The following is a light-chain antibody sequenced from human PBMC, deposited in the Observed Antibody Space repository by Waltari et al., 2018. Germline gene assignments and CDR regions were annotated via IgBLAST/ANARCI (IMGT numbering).Light chain of an antibody. J-gene: IGKJ1*01. CDR3: QHYVRLPVS. CDR1: QSVSRS. V-gene: IGKV3-20*01. Sequence: EIVLTQSPGTLSLSPGERATLSCRASQSVSRSLAWYQKKPGQAPRLLIYGVSSRATGVPDRFSGSGSGTDFSLTISRLEPEDFAVYYCQHYVRLPVSFGQGTKVEIK. CDR2: GVS.